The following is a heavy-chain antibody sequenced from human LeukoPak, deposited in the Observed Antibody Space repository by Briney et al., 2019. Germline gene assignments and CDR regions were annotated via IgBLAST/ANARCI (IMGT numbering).Heavy chain of an antibody. CDR2: ISYDGSNK. CDR3: AKIMNIVSTTSFDY. D-gene: IGHD5/OR15-5a*01. Sequence: GGSLRLSCAASGFTFSSYGMHWVRQAPGKGLSWVAVISYDGSNKYYADSVKGRFTISRDNSKNTLYLQMNSLRAEDTAVYYCAKIMNIVSTTSFDYWGQGTLVTVSS. V-gene: IGHV3-30*18. J-gene: IGHJ4*02. CDR1: GFTFSSYG.